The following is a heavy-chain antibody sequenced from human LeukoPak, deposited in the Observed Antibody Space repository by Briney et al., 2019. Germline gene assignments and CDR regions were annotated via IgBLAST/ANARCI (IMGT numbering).Heavy chain of an antibody. Sequence: GGSLRLSCEGSGFTFSGYWMSWARQAPGKGLEWVAKINQDGSQTTYADSVKGRFTISRDNAKNTLYLQMNSLRAEDTAVYYCARDSPYYYYMDVWGKGTTVTVSS. V-gene: IGHV3-7*01. CDR2: INQDGSQT. J-gene: IGHJ6*03. CDR1: GFTFSGYW. CDR3: ARDSPYYYYMDV.